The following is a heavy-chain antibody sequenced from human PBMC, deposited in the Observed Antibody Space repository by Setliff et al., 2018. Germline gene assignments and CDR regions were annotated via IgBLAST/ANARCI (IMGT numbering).Heavy chain of an antibody. CDR1: GFTFSNHW. J-gene: IGHJ4*02. V-gene: IGHV3-7*01. Sequence: GGSLRLSCAASGFTFSNHWMTWGRQAQGKGLEWVANIKQDGSDKYYVDSVKGRFTVSRDNAKNSLYLQMSSLRAEDTAVYYCARWTARAVDYWGQGTLVTVSS. CDR3: ARWTARAVDY. D-gene: IGHD6-6*01. CDR2: IKQDGSDK.